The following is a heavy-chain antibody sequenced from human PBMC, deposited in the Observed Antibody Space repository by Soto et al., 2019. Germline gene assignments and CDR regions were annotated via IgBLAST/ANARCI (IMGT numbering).Heavy chain of an antibody. D-gene: IGHD2-15*01. J-gene: IGHJ4*02. Sequence: ASVKVSCKASGYTFTGYYMHWVRQAPGQGLEWMGWINPNSGGTNYAQKFQGRVTMTRDTSISTAYMELSRLRSGDTAVYYCAVLQGVYCSGGSCYPSDYWGQGTLVTVSS. CDR2: INPNSGGT. CDR3: AVLQGVYCSGGSCYPSDY. V-gene: IGHV1-2*02. CDR1: GYTFTGYY.